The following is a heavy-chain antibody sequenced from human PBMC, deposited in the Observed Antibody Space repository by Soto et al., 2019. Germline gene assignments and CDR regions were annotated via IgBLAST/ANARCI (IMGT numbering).Heavy chain of an antibody. V-gene: IGHV3-33*01. CDR1: GFTFSSHG. CDR2: IWYDGSNK. Sequence: GGALRLSCAASGFTFSSHGMQWVRQARGKGLEWVAVIWYDGSNKYYADSVKGRFTIARDNSKNTLYLQMNSLRAEDTAVYYCARYRRGMGRGVENWFEPWGQGTLVTVSS. D-gene: IGHD3-10*01. J-gene: IGHJ5*02. CDR3: ARYRRGMGRGVENWFEP.